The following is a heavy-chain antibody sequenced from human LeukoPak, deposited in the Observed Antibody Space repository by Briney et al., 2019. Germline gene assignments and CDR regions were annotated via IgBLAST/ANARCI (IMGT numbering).Heavy chain of an antibody. CDR3: ARVVRLPWHYYYYGMDV. CDR1: GGSISSGGYY. D-gene: IGHD6-25*01. J-gene: IGHJ6*02. Sequence: SETLSLTCTVSGGSISSGGYYWSWIRQPPGKGLEWIGEINHSGSTNYNPSLKSRVTISVDTSKNQFSLKLSSVTAADTAVYYCARVVRLPWHYYYYGMDVWGQGTTVTVSS. CDR2: INHSGST. V-gene: IGHV4-39*07.